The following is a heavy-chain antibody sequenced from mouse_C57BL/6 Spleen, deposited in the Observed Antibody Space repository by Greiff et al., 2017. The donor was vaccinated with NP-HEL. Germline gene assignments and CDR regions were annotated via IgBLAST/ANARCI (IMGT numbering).Heavy chain of an antibody. J-gene: IGHJ4*01. CDR2: IYPGDGDT. Sequence: VQLQQSGPELVKPGASVKISCKASGYAFSSSWMNWVKQRPGKGLEWIGRIYPGDGDTNYNGKFKGKATLTADKSSSTAYMQLSSLTSEDSAVYFCARYPPYYYAMDYWGQGTSVTVSS. CDR3: ARYPPYYYAMDY. CDR1: GYAFSSSW. V-gene: IGHV1-82*01.